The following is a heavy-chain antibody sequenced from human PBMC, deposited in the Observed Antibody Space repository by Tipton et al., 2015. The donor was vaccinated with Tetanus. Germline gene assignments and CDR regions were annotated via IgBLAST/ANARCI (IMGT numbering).Heavy chain of an antibody. CDR3: AKGIRITIFGVVIYFDY. CDR1: GFTFSSYA. D-gene: IGHD3-3*01. Sequence: TASGFTFSSYAMSWVRQAPGKGLEWVSAISGSGGSTYYADSVKGRFTISRDNSKNTLYLQMNSLRAEDTAVYYCAKGIRITIFGVVIYFDYWGQGTLVTVSS. J-gene: IGHJ4*02. CDR2: ISGSGGST. V-gene: IGHV3-23*01.